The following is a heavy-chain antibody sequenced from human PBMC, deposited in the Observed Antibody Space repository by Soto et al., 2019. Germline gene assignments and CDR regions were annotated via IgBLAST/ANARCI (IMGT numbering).Heavy chain of an antibody. CDR2: IYHTGET. CDR1: GGSISSSNYY. CDR3: ARERYYDFWSGYPNWFDP. V-gene: IGHV4-39*07. J-gene: IGHJ5*02. D-gene: IGHD3-3*01. Sequence: PSETLSLTCSVSGGSISSSNYYWAWIRQPPGKGLEWIGGIYHTGETYYNPSLTPRVTLSVDTSKNQFSLKLSSVTAADTAVYYCARERYYDFWSGYPNWFDPWGQGTLVTVSS.